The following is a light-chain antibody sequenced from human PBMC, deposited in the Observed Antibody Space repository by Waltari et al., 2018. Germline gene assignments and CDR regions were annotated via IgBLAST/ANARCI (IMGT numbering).Light chain of an antibody. CDR3: QQYDIVLLT. CDR2: DAS. V-gene: IGKV1-33*01. Sequence: DIQMTQSPSSLSAPVGDSVTITCQANHDIDNSLNWYQQKPRAAPKPPICDASNLQTGVPSRFSGSGSGTDFTYPISSLQPEDTGTYYCQQYDIVLLTFGGGTKVEIK. CDR1: HDIDNS. J-gene: IGKJ4*02.